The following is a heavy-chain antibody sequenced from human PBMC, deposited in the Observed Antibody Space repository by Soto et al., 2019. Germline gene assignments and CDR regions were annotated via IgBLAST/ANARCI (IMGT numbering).Heavy chain of an antibody. D-gene: IGHD4-4*01. Sequence: GGSLRLSCAASGFTFSSYAMSWVRQAPGKGLEWVSAISGSGGSTYYADSVKGRFTISRDNSKNTLYLQMNSLRAEDTAVYYCARGLYSIYYYGMDVWGQGTTVTVSS. CDR3: ARGLYSIYYYGMDV. V-gene: IGHV3-23*01. CDR2: ISGSGGST. CDR1: GFTFSSYA. J-gene: IGHJ6*02.